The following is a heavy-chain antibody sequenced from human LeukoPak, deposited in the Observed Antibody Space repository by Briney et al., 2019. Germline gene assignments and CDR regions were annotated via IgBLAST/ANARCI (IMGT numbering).Heavy chain of an antibody. Sequence: GGSLRLSCAASGFTFSSYSMNWVRQAPGKGLEWVSSISSSSSYIYYADSVKGRFTISRDNAKNSLYLQMNSLRAEDTAVYYCARGGGAARRVFDYWGQGTLVTVSS. J-gene: IGHJ4*02. V-gene: IGHV3-21*01. CDR1: GFTFSSYS. D-gene: IGHD6-6*01. CDR2: ISSSSSYI. CDR3: ARGGGAARRVFDY.